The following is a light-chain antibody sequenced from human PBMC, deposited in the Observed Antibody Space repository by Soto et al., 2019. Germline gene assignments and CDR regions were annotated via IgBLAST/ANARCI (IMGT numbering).Light chain of an antibody. CDR3: QSYDSSLSGPWV. CDR1: SSNIGAGYD. V-gene: IGLV1-40*01. J-gene: IGLJ3*02. CDR2: GNT. Sequence: QSVLTQPPSVSGAAGQRVTISCTGSSSNIGAGYDVHWYQQLPGTAPKVLIYGNTNRPSGVPDRFSGSKSGTSASLAITGLQAEDEADYYCQSYDSSLSGPWVFGGGTQLTVL.